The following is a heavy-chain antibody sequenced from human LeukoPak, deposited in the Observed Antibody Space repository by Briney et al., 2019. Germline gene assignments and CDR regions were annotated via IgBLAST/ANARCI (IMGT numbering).Heavy chain of an antibody. CDR1: GGSISSGY. CDR2: IYTSGTT. J-gene: IGHJ4*02. CDR3: ARWNGYGWHDY. Sequence: SETLSLTCNVSGGSISSGYWSWIRQPAGKGLEWIGRIYTSGTTIYNPSLKSRVTMSVDTSKNQFSLKLTSVTAADTAVYYCARWNGYGWHDYWGQGILVTVSS. V-gene: IGHV4-4*07. D-gene: IGHD5-12*01.